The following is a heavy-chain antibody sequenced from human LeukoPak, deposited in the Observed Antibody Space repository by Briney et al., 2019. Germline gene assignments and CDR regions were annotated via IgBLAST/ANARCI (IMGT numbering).Heavy chain of an antibody. J-gene: IGHJ4*02. CDR1: GHSSTRGYY. D-gene: IGHD2-2*01. V-gene: IGHV4-38-2*01. CDR3: ARVLPVPYLLDS. Sequence: PSETLSLTCAISGHSSTRGYYWAWFRQSPGKGLEWIATFFQSEKSFYNASLKSRVIMSLDMSKSQFSLNLTSVTAADTAVYYCARVLPVPYLLDSWGQGTHVTVSS. CDR2: FFQSEKS.